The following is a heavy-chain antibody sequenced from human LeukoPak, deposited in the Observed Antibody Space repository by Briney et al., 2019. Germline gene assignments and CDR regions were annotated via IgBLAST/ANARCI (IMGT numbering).Heavy chain of an antibody. CDR2: ISSSSSYI. CDR3: ARGGFDCSSTSCYTWFDP. Sequence: GGSLRLSCAASGFTFSSYSMNWVRQAPGKGLEWVSSISSSSSYIYYADPVKGRFTISRDNAKNSLYLQMNSLRAEDTAVYYCARGGFDCSSTSCYTWFDPWGQGTLVTVSS. J-gene: IGHJ5*02. D-gene: IGHD2-2*02. V-gene: IGHV3-21*01. CDR1: GFTFSSYS.